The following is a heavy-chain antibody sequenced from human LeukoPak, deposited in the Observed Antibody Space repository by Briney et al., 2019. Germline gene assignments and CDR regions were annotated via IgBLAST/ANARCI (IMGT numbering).Heavy chain of an antibody. Sequence: GESLKISCKGSGYNFTSYWIGWVRQIPGKGPEWIGIIYPGDSDTRYSPSFQGQVTISADKSISTAYLQWSSLKASDTAMYYCARRSISSGSYFVFDPWGQGTLVTVSS. V-gene: IGHV5-51*01. D-gene: IGHD3-22*01. J-gene: IGHJ5*02. CDR2: IYPGDSDT. CDR1: GYNFTSYW. CDR3: ARRSISSGSYFVFDP.